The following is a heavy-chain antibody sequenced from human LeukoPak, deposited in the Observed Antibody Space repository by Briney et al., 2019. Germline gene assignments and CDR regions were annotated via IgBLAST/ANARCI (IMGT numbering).Heavy chain of an antibody. CDR1: GFTFSGYA. CDR2: IGGGGYTT. D-gene: IGHD1-14*01. J-gene: IGHJ4*02. V-gene: IGHV3-23*01. Sequence: PGGSLRLSCAASGFTFSGYAMSWVRQAPGKGLEWVSAIGGGGYTTNSADSVQGRFTISRDNSKNTLYLQMTSLRAEDTAVYYCARRGEYNRAFDFWGQGTLVTVSS. CDR3: ARRGEYNRAFDF.